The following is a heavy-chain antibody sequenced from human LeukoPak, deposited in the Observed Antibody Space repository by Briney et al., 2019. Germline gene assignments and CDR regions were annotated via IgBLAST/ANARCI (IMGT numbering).Heavy chain of an antibody. CDR3: ARHKSDYGDYHAH. V-gene: IGHV4-59*08. Sequence: SETPSLTCTVSDGSMSGYYWSWIRQPPGKGLEWVGYIYYRGSTNYNPSLKRRVTISEDRSMNQFSLKLSSVTAADTAVYYCARHKSDYGDYHAHWGQGTLVTVSS. J-gene: IGHJ4*02. CDR2: IYYRGST. CDR1: DGSMSGYY. D-gene: IGHD4-17*01.